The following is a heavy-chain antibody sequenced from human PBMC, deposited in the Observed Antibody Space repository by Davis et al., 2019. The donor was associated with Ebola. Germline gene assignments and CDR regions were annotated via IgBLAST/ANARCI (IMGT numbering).Heavy chain of an antibody. Sequence: GGSLRLSCAASGFTFKTYGLNWVRQAPGKGLEWVSGIGGSGSTIYYADSVQGRFTISRDNSRNTMYLQMNSLRVEDTAVYYCVKKGGLMPWYYYDPKGSFDTWGQGTLVTVSS. D-gene: IGHD3-22*01. CDR2: IGGSGSTI. CDR1: GFTFKTYG. V-gene: IGHV3-23*01. J-gene: IGHJ5*02. CDR3: VKKGGLMPWYYYDPKGSFDT.